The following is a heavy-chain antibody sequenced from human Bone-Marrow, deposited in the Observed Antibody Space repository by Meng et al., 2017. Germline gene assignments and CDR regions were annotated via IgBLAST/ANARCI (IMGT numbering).Heavy chain of an antibody. J-gene: IGHJ4*02. CDR2: IWYDASGT. CDR1: GFTFNAYG. V-gene: IGHV3-33*01. D-gene: IGHD2-21*01. CDR3: ARYSSVTQMDC. Sequence: GESLKLSCETSGFTFNAYGMHWVRQAPGKGLEWVALIWYDASGTYYADSVKGRFTISRDNSKNTLFLEMNSLRAEDTALYYCARYSSVTQMDCWGQGTLVTVSS.